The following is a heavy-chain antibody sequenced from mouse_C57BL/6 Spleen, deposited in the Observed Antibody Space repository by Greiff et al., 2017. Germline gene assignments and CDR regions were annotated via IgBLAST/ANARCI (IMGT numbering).Heavy chain of an antibody. V-gene: IGHV1-82*01. Sequence: QVQLQQSGPELVKPGASVKIPCKASGYAFSSSWMNWVKQRPGKGLEWIGRIYPGDGDTNYNGKFKGKATLTADKSSSTAYMQLSSLTSEDSAVYFCARWEGNYFDYRGQGTTLTVSS. J-gene: IGHJ2*01. CDR1: GYAFSSSW. CDR3: ARWEGNYFDY. D-gene: IGHD4-1*01. CDR2: IYPGDGDT.